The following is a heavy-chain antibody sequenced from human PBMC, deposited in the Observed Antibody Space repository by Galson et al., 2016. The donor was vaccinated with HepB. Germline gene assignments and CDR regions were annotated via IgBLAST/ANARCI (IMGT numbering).Heavy chain of an antibody. CDR3: ARVREQQLLDAFDI. V-gene: IGHV3-21*01. Sequence: SLRLSCATSGFTFTRYNMNWVRQAPGKRLEWVSSISSGSSYIYYADSVKGRFTISRDNVKKSLYLQMNSLRPEDTAVHYCARVREQQLLDAFDIWGQGTMVTVSS. CDR2: ISSGSSYI. D-gene: IGHD6-13*01. CDR1: GFTFTRYN. J-gene: IGHJ3*02.